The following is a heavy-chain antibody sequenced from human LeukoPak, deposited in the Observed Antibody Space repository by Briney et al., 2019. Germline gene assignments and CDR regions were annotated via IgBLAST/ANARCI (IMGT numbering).Heavy chain of an antibody. Sequence: SETLSLTCTVSGGSISSYYWSWIRQPPGKGLEWIGYIYTSGSTNYNPYLKTRVTISVNTSKNQFTLKLIYVTAADTAVYDCASRNRLGCNSLNHYLDVWGKGTTVTVSS. CDR3: ASRNRLGCNSLNHYLDV. CDR1: GGSISSYY. D-gene: IGHD1-14*01. V-gene: IGHV4-4*09. CDR2: IYTSGST. J-gene: IGHJ6*03.